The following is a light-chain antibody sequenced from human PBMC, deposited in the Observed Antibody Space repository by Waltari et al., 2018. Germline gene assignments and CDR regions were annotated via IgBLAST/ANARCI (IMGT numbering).Light chain of an antibody. CDR2: GAS. V-gene: IGKV1-12*01. CDR1: QDISGR. CDR3: QQTNTFPLT. Sequence: DIQMTQSPSSVSASVGASATITCRASQDISGRLAWYQQKPGVAPKPLIYGASNLLNGVPSRFSGGGSGTDFTLTVSSLQSEDFATYFCQQTNTFPLTFGPGTRVEIK. J-gene: IGKJ1*01.